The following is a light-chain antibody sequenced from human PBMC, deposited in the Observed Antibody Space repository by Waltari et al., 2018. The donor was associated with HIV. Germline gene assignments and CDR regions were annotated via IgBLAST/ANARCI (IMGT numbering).Light chain of an antibody. J-gene: IGLJ1*01. CDR2: EVS. CDR1: SSDARGYNF. Sequence: SALTQPPSASGSPGQSVTISCTGTSSDARGYNFVSWYQHHPGKAPKLMIYEVSKRPSGVPDRFSGSKSGNTASLTVSGLQAEDEADYYCSSYAGSNNLVFGTGTKVTVL. CDR3: SSYAGSNNLV. V-gene: IGLV2-8*01.